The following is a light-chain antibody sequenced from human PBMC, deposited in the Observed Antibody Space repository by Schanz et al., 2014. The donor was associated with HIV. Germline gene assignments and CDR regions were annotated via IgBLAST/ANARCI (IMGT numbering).Light chain of an antibody. CDR1: SSDVGSYNL. J-gene: IGLJ3*02. CDR2: EVS. V-gene: IGLV2-23*02. CDR3: CSYASSGTWV. Sequence: QSVLTQPASVSGSPGQSITISCTGTSSDVGSYNLLSWYQQHPGKAPKLMIYEVSKRPSGVSNRFSGSKSGNTASLTISGLQAEDEADYYCCSYASSGTWVFGGGTKLTVL.